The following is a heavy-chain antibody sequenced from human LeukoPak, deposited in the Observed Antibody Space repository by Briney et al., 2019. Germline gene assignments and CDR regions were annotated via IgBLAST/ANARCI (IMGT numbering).Heavy chain of an antibody. CDR2: INPSGGST. CDR3: ARDLFGYYDTNGRYLFF. J-gene: IGHJ4*02. V-gene: IGHV1-46*01. D-gene: IGHD3-22*01. Sequence: ASVKVSCKASGYTFISYYIHWVRQAPGQGLEWMGLINPSGGSTSYAQKFQGRVTMSRDTSTSTVYMELSSLLSEDSAVYYCARDLFGYYDTNGRYLFFWGQGTLVTVSS. CDR1: GYTFISYY.